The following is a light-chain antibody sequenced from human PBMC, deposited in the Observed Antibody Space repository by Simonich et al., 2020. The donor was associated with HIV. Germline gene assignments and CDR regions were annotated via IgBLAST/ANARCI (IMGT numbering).Light chain of an antibody. CDR3: SSYAGSNNWV. J-gene: IGLJ3*02. CDR2: EVS. CDR1: SRYVGGNNY. Sequence: QSALTQPPSASGSPGQSVTISCTGTSRYVGGNNYVSWNQQHPGKAPKLMIYEVSKRPSWFPDRFSGSKSDITASLTVSGLQAEDEADDYCSSYAGSNNWVFGGGTKVTVL. V-gene: IGLV2-8*01.